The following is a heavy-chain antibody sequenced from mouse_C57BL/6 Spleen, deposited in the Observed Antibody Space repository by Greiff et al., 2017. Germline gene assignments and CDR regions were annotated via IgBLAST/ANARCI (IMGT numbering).Heavy chain of an antibody. CDR3: ARPGGLGLWYFDV. J-gene: IGHJ1*03. CDR1: GFTFSDYG. Sequence: EVKLLESGAGLVKPGASLKLSCAASGFTFSDYGMHWVRQAPEKGLEWVAYISRGSSTIYYADTVKGRFTISRDNAKNTLFLQLTSLRSEDTAMYYCARPGGLGLWYFDVWGTGTTVTVSS. D-gene: IGHD4-1*01. CDR2: ISRGSSTI. V-gene: IGHV5-17*01.